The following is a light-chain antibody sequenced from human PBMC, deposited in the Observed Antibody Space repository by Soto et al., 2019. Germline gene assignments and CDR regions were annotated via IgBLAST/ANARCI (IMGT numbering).Light chain of an antibody. CDR3: QQRSDWPLT. V-gene: IGKV3-11*01. CDR1: QSVSSY. Sequence: EIVLTQSPATLSLSPGARATLSCRASQSVSSYLAWYQQKPGQAPRLLIYHTSSRATGIPARFSGSGSGTDFTLTISSLEPEDFAVYYCQQRSDWPLTFDGGTTVDIK. J-gene: IGKJ4*01. CDR2: HTS.